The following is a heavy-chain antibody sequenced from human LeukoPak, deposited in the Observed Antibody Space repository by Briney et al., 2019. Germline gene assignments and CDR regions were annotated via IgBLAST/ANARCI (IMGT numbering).Heavy chain of an antibody. CDR3: AKTNGYYSD. CDR2: NSGSGSTT. Sequence: WGSLTLSCAASGFTFSSYCMNWVRQAAGQGLEWVSGNSGSGSTTYYADSGKVRFTISRDKSKISLSLQVSSLRAEDTAVYDCAKTNGYYSDWGQGTLVTVSS. J-gene: IGHJ4*02. D-gene: IGHD3-22*01. V-gene: IGHV3-23*01. CDR1: GFTFSSYC.